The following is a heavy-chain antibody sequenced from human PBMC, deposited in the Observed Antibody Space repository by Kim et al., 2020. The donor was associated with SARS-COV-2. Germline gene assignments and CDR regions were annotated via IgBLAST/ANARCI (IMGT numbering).Heavy chain of an antibody. J-gene: IGHJ4*02. CDR3: ASRRGRRYFDWLPNDY. V-gene: IGHV4-39*01. D-gene: IGHD3-9*01. Sequence: SLKRRVTISVDTSKNQFSLKLSSVTAADTAVYYCASRRGRRYFDWLPNDYWGQGTLVTVSS.